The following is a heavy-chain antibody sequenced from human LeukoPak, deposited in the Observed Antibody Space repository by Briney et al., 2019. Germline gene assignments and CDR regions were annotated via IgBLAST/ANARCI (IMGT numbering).Heavy chain of an antibody. J-gene: IGHJ4*02. CDR3: AKVWGPYGSGSYTDY. CDR1: GFTFSTYW. V-gene: IGHV3-7*01. D-gene: IGHD3-10*01. Sequence: PGGSLRLSCVASGFTFSTYWMSWVRQAPGKGLEWVANIKQDGSEKYYVDSVKGRFTISRDNSKNTLYLQMNSLRAEDTAVYYCAKVWGPYGSGSYTDYWGQGTLVTVSS. CDR2: IKQDGSEK.